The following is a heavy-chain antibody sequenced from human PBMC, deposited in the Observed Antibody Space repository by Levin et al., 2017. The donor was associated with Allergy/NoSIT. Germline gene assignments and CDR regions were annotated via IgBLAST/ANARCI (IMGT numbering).Heavy chain of an antibody. Sequence: ASVKVSCKASGYTFTGYYMHWVRQAPGQGLEWMGRINPNSGGTNYAQKFQGRVTMTRDTSISTAYMELSRLRSDDTAVYYCARTPSIRFLEWLPYHPWGQGTLVTVSS. J-gene: IGHJ5*02. CDR1: GYTFTGYY. CDR2: INPNSGGT. CDR3: ARTPSIRFLEWLPYHP. V-gene: IGHV1-2*06. D-gene: IGHD3-3*01.